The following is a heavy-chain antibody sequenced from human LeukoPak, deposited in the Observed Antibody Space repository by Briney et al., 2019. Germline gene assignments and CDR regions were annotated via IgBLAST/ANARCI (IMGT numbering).Heavy chain of an antibody. CDR3: ARDNGNKYYFDY. D-gene: IGHD2-8*01. CDR2: ISSNSKYT. V-gene: IGHV3-11*05. J-gene: IGHJ4*02. Sequence: GGSLRLSCAASGFIFSDYFMSWIRQAPGKELEWISHISSNSKYTKYADSVKGRFTISRDNAKKSLYLQMNSLRAEDTAVYYCARDNGNKYYFDYWGQGTLVTVSS. CDR1: GFIFSDYF.